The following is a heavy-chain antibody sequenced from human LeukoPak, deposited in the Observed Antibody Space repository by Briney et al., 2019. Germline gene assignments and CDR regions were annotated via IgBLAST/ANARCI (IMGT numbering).Heavy chain of an antibody. CDR1: GGSFSGYY. CDR3: AKDTVKVATIRRVPHYMDV. Sequence: PSETLSLTCAVYGGSFSGYYWSWIRQPPEKGLEWIGEINHVGATNYNPSLKSRVTISVDTSKKQFSLNLTSVTAADTAVYYCAKDTVKVATIRRVPHYMDVWGKGTTVTISS. D-gene: IGHD5-12*01. J-gene: IGHJ6*03. V-gene: IGHV4-34*01. CDR2: INHVGAT.